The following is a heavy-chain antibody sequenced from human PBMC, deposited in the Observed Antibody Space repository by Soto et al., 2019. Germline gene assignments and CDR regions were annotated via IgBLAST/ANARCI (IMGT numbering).Heavy chain of an antibody. V-gene: IGHV1-58*01. CDR1: GFTFTSSA. CDR2: IVVGSGNT. Sequence: SVKVSCKASGFTFTSSAVQWVRQARGQRLEWIGWIVVGSGNTNYAQKFQERVTITRDMSTSTAYMELSSLRSEDTAVYYCAADQGVGQWLTYYYGMDVWGQGTTVTVSS. CDR3: AADQGVGQWLTYYYGMDV. D-gene: IGHD6-19*01. J-gene: IGHJ6*02.